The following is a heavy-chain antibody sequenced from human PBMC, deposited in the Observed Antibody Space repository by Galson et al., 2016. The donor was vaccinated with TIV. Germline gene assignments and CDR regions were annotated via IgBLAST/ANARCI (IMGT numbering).Heavy chain of an antibody. D-gene: IGHD5-18*01. CDR1: GYSISSGYY. CDR2: IYHSGST. CDR3: VGQLWLRSYFDN. Sequence: TLSLTCAVSGYSISSGYYWGWLRQPPGKGLECVGSIYHSGSTYYNPSPKSRVTISVDSSKNEFSLRLSSVTAADTAVYYCVGQLWLRSYFDNWGQGTLVTVSS. J-gene: IGHJ4*02. V-gene: IGHV4-38-2*01.